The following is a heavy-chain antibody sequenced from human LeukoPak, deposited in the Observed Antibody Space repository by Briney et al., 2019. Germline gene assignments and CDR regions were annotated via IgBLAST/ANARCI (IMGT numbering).Heavy chain of an antibody. CDR2: IIPIFGTA. V-gene: IGHV1-69*13. CDR1: GGTFSSYA. J-gene: IGHJ4*02. D-gene: IGHD6-13*01. CDR3: ARAHSRSEAATLDY. Sequence: VASVKVSCKASGGTFSSYAISWVRQAPGQGLEWMGGIIPIFGTANYAQKFQGRVTITADESTSTAYMELSSLRSEDTAVYYCARAHSRSEAATLDYWGQGTLVTVSS.